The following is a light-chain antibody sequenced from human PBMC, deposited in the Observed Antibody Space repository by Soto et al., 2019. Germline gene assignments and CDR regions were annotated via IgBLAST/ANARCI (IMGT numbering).Light chain of an antibody. CDR2: GAS. V-gene: IGKV3-20*01. J-gene: IGKJ2*01. Sequence: ETVLTQSPGTLSLSPGEKATLSCRASQSVSNKYLVWYQQKPGQAPRLLIYGASSRATGIPDRFSGSGSGTDFTLTISRLEPEDFAVYYCQQCDSSPFTFGQGTKLEIK. CDR1: QSVSNKY. CDR3: QQCDSSPFT.